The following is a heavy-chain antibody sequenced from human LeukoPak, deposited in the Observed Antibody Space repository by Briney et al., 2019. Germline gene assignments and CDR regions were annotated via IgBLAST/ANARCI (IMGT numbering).Heavy chain of an antibody. V-gene: IGHV1-46*01. J-gene: IGHJ3*02. CDR3: ARIYCSSTSCYPHDAFDI. CDR2: INPSGGST. CDR1: GYTFTSYY. Sequence: ASVKVSCKASGYTFTSYYMHWVRQAPGQGLEWMAIINPSGGSTNYAQKFQGRVTMTRDTSTSTVYMELSSLRSEDTAVYYCARIYCSSTSCYPHDAFDIWGQGTMVTVSS. D-gene: IGHD2-2*01.